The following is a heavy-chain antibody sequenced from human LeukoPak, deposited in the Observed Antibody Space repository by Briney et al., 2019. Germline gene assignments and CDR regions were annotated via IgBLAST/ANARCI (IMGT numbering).Heavy chain of an antibody. CDR3: ARGSIAAAGTLSGKDY. D-gene: IGHD6-13*01. V-gene: IGHV4-31*03. CDR2: IYYSGST. Sequence: SETLSFTCTVSGGSISSGGYYWSWIRQHPGKGLEWIGYIYYSGSTYHNPSLKSRVTISVDTSKNQFSLRLSSVTAADTAVYYCARGSIAAAGTLSGKDYWGQGTLVTVSS. CDR1: GGSISSGGYY. J-gene: IGHJ4*02.